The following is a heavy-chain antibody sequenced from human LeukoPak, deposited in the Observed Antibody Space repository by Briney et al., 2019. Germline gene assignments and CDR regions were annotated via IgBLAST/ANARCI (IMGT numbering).Heavy chain of an antibody. J-gene: IGHJ5*02. CDR2: ISSSSSYI. D-gene: IGHD2-21*02. CDR1: GFTFSSYS. Sequence: GGSLRLSCAASGFTFSSYSMNWVRQAPGKGLEWVSSISSSSSYIYYADSVKGRFTISRDNAENSLYLQMNSLRAEDTAVYYCARGVGDTGNNWFDPWGQGTLVTVSS. CDR3: ARGVGDTGNNWFDP. V-gene: IGHV3-21*01.